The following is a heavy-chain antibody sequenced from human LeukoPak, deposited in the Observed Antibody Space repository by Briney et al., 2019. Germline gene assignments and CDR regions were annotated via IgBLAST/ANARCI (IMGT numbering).Heavy chain of an antibody. D-gene: IGHD1-26*01. CDR1: GGSISSYY. CDR3: ARDVIVGAEAYYFDY. CDR2: IYYSGST. V-gene: IGHV4-39*07. J-gene: IGHJ4*02. Sequence: SETLSLTCTVSGGSISSYYWGWIRQPPGKGLEWIGSIYYSGSTYYNPSLKSRVTISVDTSKNQFSLKLSSVTAADTAVYYCARDVIVGAEAYYFDYWGQGTLVTVSS.